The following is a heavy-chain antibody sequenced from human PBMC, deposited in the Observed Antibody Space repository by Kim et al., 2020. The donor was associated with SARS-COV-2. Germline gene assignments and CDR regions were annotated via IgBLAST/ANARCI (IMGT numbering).Heavy chain of an antibody. CDR2: IYYSGST. D-gene: IGHD3-3*01. Sequence: SETLSLTCTVSGGSISSGDYYWSWIRQPPGKGLEWIGYIYYSGSTYYNPSLKSRVTISVDTSKNQFSLKLSSVTAADTAVYYCARAPFSITVFGVVIRSFDYWGQRTLVTVSS. J-gene: IGHJ4*02. CDR1: GGSISSGDYY. V-gene: IGHV4-30-4*01. CDR3: ARAPFSITVFGVVIRSFDY.